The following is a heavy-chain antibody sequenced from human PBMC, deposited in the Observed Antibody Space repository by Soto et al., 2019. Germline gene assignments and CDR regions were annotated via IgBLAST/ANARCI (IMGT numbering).Heavy chain of an antibody. D-gene: IGHD3-9*01. V-gene: IGHV1-2*02. CDR2: ISPKSGST. Sequence: GXSFMGSCRASGGTFINYYMHWVRQPPGQVFEGRVRISPKSGSTNDADNFQGRVSMSWDKSKKTVYMEMSSLMSEDTAVYYCARPPGYVNDWYFSESWGQGTKVTVSS. CDR1: GGTFINYY. CDR3: ARPPGYVNDWYFSES. J-gene: IGHJ4*02.